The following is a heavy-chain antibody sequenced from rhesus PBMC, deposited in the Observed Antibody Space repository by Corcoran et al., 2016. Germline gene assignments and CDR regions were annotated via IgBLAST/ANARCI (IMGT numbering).Heavy chain of an antibody. J-gene: IGHJ4*01. CDR3: TRDRPYSSGWYYFDY. D-gene: IGHD6-31*01. V-gene: IGHV3S26*01. CDR1: GFTFSSYV. Sequence: DVQLVESGGGLVKPGGSLRLSCVASGFTFSSYVMHWVRQAPGKCLEWVSVISESGNSIKYASSVKGRFTISRDNAKNSLFLQMNSLRAEDTAVYYCTRDRPYSSGWYYFDYWGQGVLVTVSS. CDR2: ISESGNSI.